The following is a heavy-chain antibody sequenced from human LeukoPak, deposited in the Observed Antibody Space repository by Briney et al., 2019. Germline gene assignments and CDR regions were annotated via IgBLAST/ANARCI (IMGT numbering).Heavy chain of an antibody. Sequence: SETLSPTCTVSGGSISSSSYSWGWIRQPPGKGLEWIGSIYSNDNAYYNPSLKSRVTISVDTSKNQFSLKLSSVTAADTAVYYCARDRGSGSYQNWFDRWGQGTLVAVSS. V-gene: IGHV4-39*07. CDR3: ARDRGSGSYQNWFDR. CDR2: IYSNDNA. J-gene: IGHJ5*02. D-gene: IGHD1-26*01. CDR1: GGSISSSSYS.